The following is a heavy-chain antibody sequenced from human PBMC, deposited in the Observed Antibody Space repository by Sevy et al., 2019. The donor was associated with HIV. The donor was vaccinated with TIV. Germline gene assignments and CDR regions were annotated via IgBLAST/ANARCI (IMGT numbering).Heavy chain of an antibody. CDR1: GGSFSDYF. CDR3: ARGRDDSSGDPLGWYFDL. D-gene: IGHD3-22*01. V-gene: IGHV4-34*01. CDR2: ISHIENT. J-gene: IGHJ2*01. Sequence: SETLSLTCAVYGGSFSDYFWSWIRQTPGKGLEWIGEISHIENTNYNSSLKSRATISVDTSMRQFSLRLSSVTAADTAVYYCARGRDDSSGDPLGWYFDLWGRGTLVTVFS.